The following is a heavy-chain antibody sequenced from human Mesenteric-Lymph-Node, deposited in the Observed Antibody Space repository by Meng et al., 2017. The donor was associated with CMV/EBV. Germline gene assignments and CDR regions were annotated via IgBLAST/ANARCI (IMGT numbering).Heavy chain of an antibody. J-gene: IGHJ4*02. Sequence: SEGTFSSYAIRWVRQAPGQGLEWMGGIIPIFGTANYAQKFQGRVTITADESTSTAYMELSSLRSEDTAVYYCARASVVRGVVRPFDYWGQGTLVTVSS. CDR1: EGTFSSYA. CDR2: IIPIFGTA. D-gene: IGHD3-10*01. CDR3: ARASVVRGVVRPFDY. V-gene: IGHV1-69*01.